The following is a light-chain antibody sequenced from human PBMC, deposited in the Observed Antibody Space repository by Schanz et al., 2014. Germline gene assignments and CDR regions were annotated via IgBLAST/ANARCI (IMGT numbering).Light chain of an antibody. CDR3: SSYAGNNDFGV. V-gene: IGLV2-8*01. CDR2: EGS. CDR1: SSDVGGHNY. J-gene: IGLJ2*01. Sequence: QSALTQPRSVSGSPGQSVTISCTGTSSDVGGHNYVSWYQQHPGKAPKLMIYEGSKRPSGVSNRFSGSKSGNTASLTVSGLQAEDEADYYCSSYAGNNDFGVFGGGTKLTVL.